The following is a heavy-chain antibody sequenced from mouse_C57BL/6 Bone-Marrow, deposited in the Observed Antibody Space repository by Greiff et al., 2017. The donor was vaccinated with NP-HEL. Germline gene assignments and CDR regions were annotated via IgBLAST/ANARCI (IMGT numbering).Heavy chain of an antibody. D-gene: IGHD4-1*01. CDR1: GFTFSDYG. CDR2: ISSGSSTI. CDR3: ARRRLSNWAWFAY. V-gene: IGHV5-17*01. Sequence: EVKLVESGGGLVKPGGSLKLSCAASGFTFSDYGMHWVRQAPEKGLEWVAYISSGSSTIYYADTVKGRFTISRDPAKNTLFLQMTSLRSEDTAMYYCARRRLSNWAWFAYWGQGTLVTVSA. J-gene: IGHJ3*01.